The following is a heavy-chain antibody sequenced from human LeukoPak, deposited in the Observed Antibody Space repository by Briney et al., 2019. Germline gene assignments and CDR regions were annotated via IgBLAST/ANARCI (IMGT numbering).Heavy chain of an antibody. CDR1: GGSISSGSYY. D-gene: IGHD4-23*01. J-gene: IGHJ3*02. CDR2: IYTSGST. Sequence: SETLSLTCTVSGGSISSGSYYWSWIRQPAGKGLEWIGRIYTSGSTNYNPSLKSRVTISVDTSKNQFSLKLSSVTAADTAVYYCARGVVTPGKAFDIWGQGTMVTVSS. V-gene: IGHV4-61*02. CDR3: ARGVVTPGKAFDI.